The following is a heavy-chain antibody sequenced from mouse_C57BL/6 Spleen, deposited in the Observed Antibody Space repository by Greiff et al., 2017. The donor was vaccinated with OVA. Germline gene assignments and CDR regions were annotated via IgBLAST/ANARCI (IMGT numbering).Heavy chain of an antibody. J-gene: IGHJ1*03. CDR2: IDPANGNT. V-gene: IGHV14-3*01. CDR1: GFNIKNTY. CDR3: ARSPYYYGSRNWYFDV. D-gene: IGHD1-1*01. Sequence: EVKLVESVAELVRPGASVKLSCTASGFNIKNTYMHWVKQRPEQGLEWIGRIDPANGNTKYAPKFQGKATITADTSSNTAYLQLSSLTSEDTAIYYCARSPYYYGSRNWYFDVWGTGTTVTVSS.